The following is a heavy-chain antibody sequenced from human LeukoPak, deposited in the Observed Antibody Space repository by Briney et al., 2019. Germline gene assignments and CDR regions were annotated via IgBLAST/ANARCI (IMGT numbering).Heavy chain of an antibody. Sequence: PGGSLRLSCAASGFTFSDYYMSWIRQAPGKGLEWVSYISSSGSTIYYADSMKGRFTISRDNAKNSLYLQMNSLRAEDTAVYYCARDGIWFGEFYYYYGMDVWGQGTTVTVSS. CDR2: ISSSGSTI. CDR1: GFTFSDYY. D-gene: IGHD3-10*01. J-gene: IGHJ6*02. V-gene: IGHV3-11*01. CDR3: ARDGIWFGEFYYYYGMDV.